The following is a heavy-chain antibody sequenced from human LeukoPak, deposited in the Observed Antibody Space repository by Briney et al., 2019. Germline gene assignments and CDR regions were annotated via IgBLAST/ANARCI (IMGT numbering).Heavy chain of an antibody. CDR1: GFTFGDYA. CDR2: ISGNGGST. Sequence: GGSLRLSCTASGFTFGDYAMSWVRQAPGKGLEYVSAISGNGGSTYYANSVKGRFTISRDNSTNTLYLQSNSLRAEATAVYYCANRGAEVGATVDPGYYWGQGALVTVSS. D-gene: IGHD1-26*01. J-gene: IGHJ4*02. CDR3: ANRGAEVGATVDPGYY. V-gene: IGHV3-64*01.